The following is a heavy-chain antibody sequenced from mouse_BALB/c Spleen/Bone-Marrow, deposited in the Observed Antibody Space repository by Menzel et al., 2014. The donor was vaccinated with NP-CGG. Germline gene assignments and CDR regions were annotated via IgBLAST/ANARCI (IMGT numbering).Heavy chain of an antibody. CDR2: INPYNGAT. CDR3: ARSSYYAMDY. CDR1: GYSFTGYY. J-gene: IGHJ4*01. V-gene: IGHV1-31*01. Sequence: EVQLQQSGPELVKPGASVKISCKASGYSFTGYYMHWVKQSHVKSLEWIGRINPYNGATSYNQNFKDKASLTVDKSSSTAYTELHSLTSEDSAVYYCARSSYYAMDYWGQGTSVTVSS.